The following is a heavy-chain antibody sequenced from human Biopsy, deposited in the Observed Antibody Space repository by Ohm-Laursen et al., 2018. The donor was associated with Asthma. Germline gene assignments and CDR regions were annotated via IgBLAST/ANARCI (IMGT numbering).Heavy chain of an antibody. D-gene: IGHD6-13*01. CDR2: INPNSGAT. CDR1: GYPFIGYH. Sequence: SVKVSCKASGYPFIGYHIHWMRQAPEQGLEWMGRINPNSGATNYAQKFQGRVTMTRDTSISTAYMEVSRLRSDDTAVYYCARGQKSAGDRWFDPWGQGTLVTVSS. J-gene: IGHJ5*02. CDR3: ARGQKSAGDRWFDP. V-gene: IGHV1-2*06.